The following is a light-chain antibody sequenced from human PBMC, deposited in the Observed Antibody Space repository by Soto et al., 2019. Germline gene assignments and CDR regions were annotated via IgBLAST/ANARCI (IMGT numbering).Light chain of an antibody. CDR2: AAS. Sequence: DIQMTQSPSSLSASVGDRVTITCRASQTISTYLNWYQQKPGKAPKLLIYAASSLQSGVPSRFSGSGSGTEFTLTISSLQPEDFATYYCQQSHGIPYTFGQGTKLEIE. J-gene: IGKJ2*01. CDR3: QQSHGIPYT. CDR1: QTISTY. V-gene: IGKV1-39*01.